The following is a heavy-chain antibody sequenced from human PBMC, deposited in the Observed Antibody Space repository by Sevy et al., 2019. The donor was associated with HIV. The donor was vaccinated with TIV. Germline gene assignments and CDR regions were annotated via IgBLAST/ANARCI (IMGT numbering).Heavy chain of an antibody. D-gene: IGHD5-18*01. CDR3: AKKMGGGSGMAFLIDY. CDR1: GFTFSNFA. Sequence: GGSLRLSCAASGFTFSNFAMGWVRRAPGKGLDWISVISATGDYTYYADSVKGRFTNSRDNSKNTLFLQMNSLRAEDTAIFYCAKKMGGGSGMAFLIDYWGQGTLVTVSS. J-gene: IGHJ4*02. CDR2: ISATGDYT. V-gene: IGHV3-23*01.